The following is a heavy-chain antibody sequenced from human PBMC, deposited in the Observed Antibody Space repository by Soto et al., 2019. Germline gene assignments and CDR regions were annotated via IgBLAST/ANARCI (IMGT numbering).Heavy chain of an antibody. Sequence: SETLSLTCAVYGGSFSGYYWSWIRQPPGKGLEWIGEINHSGSTNYNPSLKSRVTISVDTSKNQFSLKLSSVTAADTAVYYCARDRAYNWNLRGYFDYWGQGTLVTVPQ. CDR1: GGSFSGYY. V-gene: IGHV4-34*01. CDR2: INHSGST. D-gene: IGHD1-20*01. CDR3: ARDRAYNWNLRGYFDY. J-gene: IGHJ4*02.